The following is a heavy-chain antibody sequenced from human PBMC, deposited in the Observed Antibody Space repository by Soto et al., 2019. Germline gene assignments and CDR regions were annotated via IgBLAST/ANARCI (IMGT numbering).Heavy chain of an antibody. J-gene: IGHJ4*02. Sequence: EVQLLESGGGLVQPGGSLRLSCAASGFTFSSYAINWVRQAPGKGLEWVSTISGSGGDTYYADSVKGRFSISRDNSKYTLSLQMDSLRAEDTAVYYCAKGGRSSSGLDFDYWGQGTLVTVSS. CDR1: GFTFSSYA. V-gene: IGHV3-23*01. CDR3: AKGGRSSSGLDFDY. CDR2: ISGSGGDT. D-gene: IGHD6-6*01.